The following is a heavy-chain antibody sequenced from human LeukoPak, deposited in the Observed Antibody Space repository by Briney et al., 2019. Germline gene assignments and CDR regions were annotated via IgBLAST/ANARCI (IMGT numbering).Heavy chain of an antibody. Sequence: PGGSLRLSCAASGFTFSSYGMHWVRQAPGKGLEWVAVISYDGSNKYYADSVKGRFTISRDNSKNTLYLQMNSLRAEDTVVYYCAKGVGWFGESHFDYWGQGTLVTVSS. J-gene: IGHJ4*02. V-gene: IGHV3-30*18. CDR1: GFTFSSYG. CDR2: ISYDGSNK. D-gene: IGHD3-10*01. CDR3: AKGVGWFGESHFDY.